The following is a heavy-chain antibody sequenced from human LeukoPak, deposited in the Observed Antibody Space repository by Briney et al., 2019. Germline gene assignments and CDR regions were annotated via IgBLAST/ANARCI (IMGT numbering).Heavy chain of an antibody. D-gene: IGHD3-10*01. Sequence: ASVKVSCKASGNIFTNYHLHWVRLAPGRGLEWMGAVYTDGGTITNTRSFQDRVTMTRDVSTRTVYMELSSLNSEDTAVYYCATEAPGSYRFDNWGQDILVTVSS. V-gene: IGHV1-46*01. CDR3: ATEAPGSYRFDN. CDR2: VYTDGGTI. CDR1: GNIFTNYH. J-gene: IGHJ4*02.